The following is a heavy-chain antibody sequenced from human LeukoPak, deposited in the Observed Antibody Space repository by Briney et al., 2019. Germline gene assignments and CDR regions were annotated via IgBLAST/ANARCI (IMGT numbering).Heavy chain of an antibody. CDR3: ARDLAVAGSYFQH. D-gene: IGHD6-19*01. Sequence: PGGSLRLSCAASGFTFSSYWMSWVRQAPGKGLEWVANIKQDGSEKYYEDSVKGRFTISRDNAKNSLYLQMNSLRAEDTAVYYCARDLAVAGSYFQHWGQGTLVTVSS. CDR1: GFTFSSYW. J-gene: IGHJ1*01. CDR2: IKQDGSEK. V-gene: IGHV3-7*01.